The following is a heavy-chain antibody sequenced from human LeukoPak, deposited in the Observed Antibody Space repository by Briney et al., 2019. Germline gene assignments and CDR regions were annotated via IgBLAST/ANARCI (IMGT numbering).Heavy chain of an antibody. Sequence: GGSLRLSCAASGFTVSSKYMSWVRQAPGKGLEWVSVIYSGGSTHYVDSVKGRFTISRDNSKNTVYLQMNSLRAEDTAVYYCARRAGAYSHPYDYWGQGTLVTVSS. CDR3: ARRAGAYSHPYDY. CDR1: GFTVSSKY. CDR2: IYSGGST. V-gene: IGHV3-66*04. J-gene: IGHJ4*02. D-gene: IGHD4/OR15-4a*01.